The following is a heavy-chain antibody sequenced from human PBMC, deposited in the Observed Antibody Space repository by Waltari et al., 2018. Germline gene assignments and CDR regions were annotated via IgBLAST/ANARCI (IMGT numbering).Heavy chain of an antibody. CDR3: AREVGGSSWSTTPRGDAFDI. CDR2: IYFAGST. Sequence: QLQLRESGPGLLKPSETLSLACSVSGDSIGSGSYYWGWIRPAPGKGLEWIGSIYFAGSTYYNPSLKGRLTRSVDTSKNQFSLRLSSVTAADTAVYYCAREVGGSSWSTTPRGDAFDIWGQGTMVTVSS. CDR1: GDSIGSGSYY. V-gene: IGHV4-39*07. D-gene: IGHD6-13*01. J-gene: IGHJ3*02.